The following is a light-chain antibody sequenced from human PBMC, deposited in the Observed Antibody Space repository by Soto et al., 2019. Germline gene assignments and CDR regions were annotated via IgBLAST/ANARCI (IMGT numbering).Light chain of an antibody. CDR1: QSVSSN. CDR2: GAS. J-gene: IGKJ5*01. V-gene: IGKV3D-15*01. Sequence: EIVMPQSPATLSVSPGERATRSCRASQSVSSNLDWYQQKPVQAPRLLIYGASTRATGIPARFIGSGSGTEFTRTISSLRSEDFAVYYCQHYNNWSFTFGQGTLLEI. CDR3: QHYNNWSFT.